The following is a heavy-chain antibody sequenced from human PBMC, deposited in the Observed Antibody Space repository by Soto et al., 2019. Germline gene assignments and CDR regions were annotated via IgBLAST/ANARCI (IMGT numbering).Heavy chain of an antibody. CDR3: AHAPRGYCISTSCYTPYYYGMAV. CDR2: IYYSGST. Sequence: PSETLSLTCTVSGGSISSGGYYWSWIRQHPGKGLEWIGYIYYSGSTYYNPSLKSRVTISVDTSKNQFSLKLSSVTAADTAVYYCAHAPRGYCISTSCYTPYYYGMAVWGQGTTVT. CDR1: GGSISSGGYY. D-gene: IGHD2-2*02. J-gene: IGHJ6*01. V-gene: IGHV4-31*03.